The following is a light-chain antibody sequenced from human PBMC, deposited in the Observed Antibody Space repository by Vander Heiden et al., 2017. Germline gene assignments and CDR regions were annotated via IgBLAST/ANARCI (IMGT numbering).Light chain of an antibody. CDR1: QSVSSSY. J-gene: IGKJ1*01. Sequence: IRFTQPPGTLSLSPGERATLSCRASQSVSSSYLAWYQQKPGQAPRLLIYGASSRATGIPDRFSGSGSGTDFTLTISRLEPEDFAVYYCQQYGSSPWTFGQGTKVEIK. CDR2: GAS. V-gene: IGKV3-20*01. CDR3: QQYGSSPWT.